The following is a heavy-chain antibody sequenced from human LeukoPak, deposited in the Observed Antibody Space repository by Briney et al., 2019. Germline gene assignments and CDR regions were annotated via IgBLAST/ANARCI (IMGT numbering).Heavy chain of an antibody. CDR2: IYYSGST. J-gene: IGHJ4*02. Sequence: SETLSLTCTVSGGSISSSSYYWGWIRQPPGKGLEWIGSIYYSGSTYYNPSLKSRVTISVDTSKNQFSLKLSSVTAADTAVYYCARRKDTWNDAYYFDYWGQGTLVTVSS. CDR3: ARRKDTWNDAYYFDY. V-gene: IGHV4-39*07. CDR1: GGSISSSSYY. D-gene: IGHD1-20*01.